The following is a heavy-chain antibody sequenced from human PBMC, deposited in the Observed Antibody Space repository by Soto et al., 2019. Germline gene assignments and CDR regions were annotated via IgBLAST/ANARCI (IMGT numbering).Heavy chain of an antibody. Sequence: GESLKISCKGSGYSFAGYWITWVRQKPGKGLEWMGRIDPSDSQTYYSPSFRGHVTISVTKSITTVFLQWSSLRASDTAMYYCARQIYDSDTGPNFQYYFEAWGQANPVTVYS. D-gene: IGHD3-22*01. CDR1: GYSFAGYW. V-gene: IGHV5-10-1*01. CDR2: IDPSDSQT. CDR3: ARQIYDSDTGPNFQYYFEA. J-gene: IGHJ4*02.